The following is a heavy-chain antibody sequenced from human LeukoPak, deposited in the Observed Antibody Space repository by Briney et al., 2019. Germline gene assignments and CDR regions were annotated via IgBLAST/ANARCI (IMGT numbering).Heavy chain of an antibody. J-gene: IGHJ5*02. Sequence: SETLSLTCTVSGGSISSGTYYWSWIRQPAGKGLEWIGRIYMSGSTNYNPSLKSRVTISVDTSKNQLSLKLSSVTAADTAVYYCARSMVRGVINWFDPWGQGTLVTVSS. CDR3: ARSMVRGVINWFDP. V-gene: IGHV4-61*02. CDR2: IYMSGST. D-gene: IGHD3-10*01. CDR1: GGSISSGTYY.